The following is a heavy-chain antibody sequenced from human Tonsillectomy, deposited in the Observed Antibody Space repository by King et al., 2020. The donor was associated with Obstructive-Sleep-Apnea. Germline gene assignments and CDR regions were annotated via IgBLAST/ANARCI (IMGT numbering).Heavy chain of an antibody. J-gene: IGHJ4*02. Sequence: QLVQSGAEVKKPGASVKVSCKASGYSFTSYAISWVRQAPGQGLEWMGWVSPNNDNTNIAQKFQGRVTMTTDTSTRTAYMELRSLRSDDTAIYYCAGYSGHYWGQGNLVTVSP. CDR2: VSPNNDNT. D-gene: IGHD1-26*01. V-gene: IGHV1-18*01. CDR3: AGYSGHY. CDR1: GYSFTSYA.